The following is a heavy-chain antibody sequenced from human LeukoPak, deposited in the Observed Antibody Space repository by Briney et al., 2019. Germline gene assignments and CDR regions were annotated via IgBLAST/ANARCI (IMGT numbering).Heavy chain of an antibody. D-gene: IGHD6-13*01. CDR2: ISGSGGST. CDR3: AKALRYSSSWGAFDY. Sequence: PGRSLRLSCAVSGLTFSSYAMSWVRQGPGEGLEWVSAISGSGGSTYYADSVKGRFTISRDNSKNTLYLQMNSLRAEDTAVYYCAKALRYSSSWGAFDYWGQGTLVTVSS. J-gene: IGHJ4*02. CDR1: GLTFSSYA. V-gene: IGHV3-23*01.